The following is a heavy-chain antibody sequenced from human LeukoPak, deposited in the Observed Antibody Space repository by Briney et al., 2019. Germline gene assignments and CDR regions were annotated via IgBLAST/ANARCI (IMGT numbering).Heavy chain of an antibody. V-gene: IGHV4-39*01. Sequence: SETLSLTCTVSGGSISSSSYYWGWIRQPPGKGLEWIGSIYYSGSTYYNPSLKSRVTISVDTSKNQFSLKLSSVTAADTAVYYCARAVWKYQLGWYYYGMDVWGQGTTVTVSS. CDR3: ARAVWKYQLGWYYYGMDV. D-gene: IGHD2-2*01. CDR1: GGSISSSSYY. CDR2: IYYSGST. J-gene: IGHJ6*02.